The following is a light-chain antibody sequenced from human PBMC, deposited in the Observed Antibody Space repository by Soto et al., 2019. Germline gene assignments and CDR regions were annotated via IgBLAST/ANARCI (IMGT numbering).Light chain of an antibody. CDR1: QSISSS. CDR2: DAS. CDR3: QQYESYPYS. J-gene: IGKJ2*01. Sequence: IQMTQSHSTVSASVGDRVTITCRASQSISSSLAWYQQKPGKAPKVLIYDASSLDSGVPSRFSGSGYGTEFTLTVSSLQPGDLATYSCQQYESYPYSFGQGTKLEIK. V-gene: IGKV1-5*01.